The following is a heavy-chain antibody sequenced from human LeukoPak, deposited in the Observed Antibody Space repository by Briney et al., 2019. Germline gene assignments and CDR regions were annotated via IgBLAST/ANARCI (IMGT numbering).Heavy chain of an antibody. CDR1: GFNVRSNY. V-gene: IGHV3-53*04. Sequence: GGSLRLSCAASGFNVRSNYMSWVRQAPGKGLEWVSIIYNDGRTYYADSVKGRFSISRHNSKNTLYLQMNSLRTEDTALYYCQWGLLDQWGQGTLVTVSS. CDR2: IYNDGRT. D-gene: IGHD1-26*01. CDR3: QWGLLDQ. J-gene: IGHJ4*02.